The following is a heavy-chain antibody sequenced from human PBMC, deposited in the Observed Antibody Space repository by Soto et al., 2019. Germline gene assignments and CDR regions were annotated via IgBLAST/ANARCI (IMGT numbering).Heavy chain of an antibody. V-gene: IGHV4-31*03. J-gene: IGHJ5*01. D-gene: IGHD3-22*01. Sequence: SETLAITFTVSGGSISSCGYYWSWIRQHPGKVLEWIGYIYYSGSTYYNPSLKSRVTISVDTSKHQFSLKLSSVTDADTAVHYCARGDRYYSCEISWFNPWGQGTLVTVSS. CDR3: ARGDRYYSCEISWFNP. CDR1: GGSISSCGYY. CDR2: IYYSGST.